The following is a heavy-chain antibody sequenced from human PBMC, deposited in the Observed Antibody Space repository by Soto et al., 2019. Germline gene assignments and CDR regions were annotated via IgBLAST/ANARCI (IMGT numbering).Heavy chain of an antibody. V-gene: IGHV5-51*01. CDR3: ARPANTVADHFDL. D-gene: IGHD4-17*01. CDR1: GYTFTIYW. J-gene: IGHJ4*02. CDR2: IYPSDSDT. Sequence: GESLKISCQVSGYTFTIYWIGWVRQMPGKGLEWMGIIYPSDSDTRYSPSFQGQVTISADQSINTAYLQWDSLKASDTAIYYCARPANTVADHFDLWGQGTPVTVSS.